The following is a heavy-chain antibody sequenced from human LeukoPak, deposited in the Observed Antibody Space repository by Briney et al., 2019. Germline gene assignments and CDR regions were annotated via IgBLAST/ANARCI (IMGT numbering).Heavy chain of an antibody. Sequence: PGGPLRLSCAASGFTFSSYWMSWVRQAPGKGLEWVANIKQDGSEKYYVDSVKGRFTISRDNAKNSLYLQMNSLRAEDTAVYYCARSPVGIAHGDWGQGTLVTVSS. CDR2: IKQDGSEK. CDR3: ARSPVGIAHGD. V-gene: IGHV3-7*01. D-gene: IGHD2-15*01. CDR1: GFTFSSYW. J-gene: IGHJ4*02.